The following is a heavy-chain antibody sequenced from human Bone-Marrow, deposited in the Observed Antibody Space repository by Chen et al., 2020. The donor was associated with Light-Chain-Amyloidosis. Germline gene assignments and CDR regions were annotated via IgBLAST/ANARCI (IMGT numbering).Heavy chain of an antibody. CDR3: AKDISYDDILPGYPADAFDI. V-gene: IGHV3-23*01. J-gene: IGHJ3*02. CDR2: ISGSGGSR. Sequence: WGRQAPGKGLEWVSTISGSGGSRYYGDSVKGRLTISRDNSKNALFLQMNSLRAEDTAVYYCAKDISYDDILPGYPADAFDIWGQGTMVTVSS. D-gene: IGHD3-9*01.